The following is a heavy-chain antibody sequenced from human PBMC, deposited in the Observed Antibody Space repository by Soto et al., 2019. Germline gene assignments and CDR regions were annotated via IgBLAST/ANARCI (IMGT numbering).Heavy chain of an antibody. CDR1: GVSVSRGSHY. J-gene: IGHJ5*02. Sequence: SETLSLTCAVSGVSVSRGSHYWSWIRQSPGKGLEWIGFIYYSGRTNYNPSLKSRVTISVDTSKNQFSLKVTSVTAADMAVYFCARVPLGYSSPHCFAPWGQGALSTV. D-gene: IGHD3-22*01. CDR3: ARVPLGYSSPHCFAP. V-gene: IGHV4-61*01. CDR2: IYYSGRT.